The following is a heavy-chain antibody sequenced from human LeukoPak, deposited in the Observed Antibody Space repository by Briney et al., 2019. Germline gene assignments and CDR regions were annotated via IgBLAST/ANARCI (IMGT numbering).Heavy chain of an antibody. Sequence: PSETLSLTCTVSGGSISSYYWSWIRQPPGKGLEWIGYIYYSGSTNYNPSLKSRVTISVDTSKNQFSLNLSSVTAADTAVYYCAGHSLAGADLWGRGTLVTVSS. D-gene: IGHD6-19*01. J-gene: IGHJ2*01. CDR1: GGSISSYY. CDR3: AGHSLAGADL. CDR2: IYYSGST. V-gene: IGHV4-59*08.